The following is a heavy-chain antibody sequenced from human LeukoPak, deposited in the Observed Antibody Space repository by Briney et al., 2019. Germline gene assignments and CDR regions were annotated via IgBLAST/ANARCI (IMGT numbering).Heavy chain of an antibody. D-gene: IGHD3-22*01. CDR1: GYTFTGYY. V-gene: IGHV1-2*02. Sequence: EASVKVSRKASGYTFTGYYMHWVRQAPGQGLEWMGWINPNSGGTNYAQKFQGRVTMTRDTSISTAYMELSRLRSDDTAVYYCARAHYDSSGYYSSPIFDYWGQGTLVAVSS. CDR3: ARAHYDSSGYYSSPIFDY. CDR2: INPNSGGT. J-gene: IGHJ4*02.